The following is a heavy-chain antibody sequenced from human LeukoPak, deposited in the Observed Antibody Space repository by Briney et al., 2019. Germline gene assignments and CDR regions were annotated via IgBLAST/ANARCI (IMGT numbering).Heavy chain of an antibody. CDR2: INPNSGGT. CDR1: GYTFGNYA. Sequence: ASVKVSCKASGYTFGNYAMNWVRQAPGQGLEWMGWINPNSGGTNYAQKFQGRVTMTRDTSISTAYMELSRLRSDDTAVYYCARSWLWFGGPELWFDPWGQGTLVTVSS. D-gene: IGHD3-10*01. J-gene: IGHJ5*02. CDR3: ARSWLWFGGPELWFDP. V-gene: IGHV1-2*02.